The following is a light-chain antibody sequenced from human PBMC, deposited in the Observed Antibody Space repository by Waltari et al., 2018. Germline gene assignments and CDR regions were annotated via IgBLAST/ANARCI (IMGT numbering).Light chain of an antibody. CDR3: CSYAGRYTWV. J-gene: IGLJ1*01. V-gene: IGLV2-11*01. Sequence: QSALTQPRSVSGSPGQSVTISCTGTSSDVGGYDYVSWYQQNPGKAPKLMVFDVNRRPSGGPDRVSGSKSGNTASLTISGLQAEDEADYDCCSYAGRYTWVFGTGTKVTVL. CDR1: SSDVGGYDY. CDR2: DVN.